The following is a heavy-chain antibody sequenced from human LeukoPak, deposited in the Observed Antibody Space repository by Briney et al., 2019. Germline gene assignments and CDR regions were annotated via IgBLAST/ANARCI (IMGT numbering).Heavy chain of an antibody. CDR2: ISSSGSTI. Sequence: PGGSLRLSCAASGFSFSDYYMSWIRQAPGKGLEWVSYISSSGSTIYYADSVKGRFTISRDNGKNSLFLHMNGLRAEDTAVYYCARDRDYSSSCPDYWGQGTLVTVSS. V-gene: IGHV3-11*01. J-gene: IGHJ4*02. CDR1: GFSFSDYY. CDR3: ARDRDYSSSCPDY. D-gene: IGHD6-13*01.